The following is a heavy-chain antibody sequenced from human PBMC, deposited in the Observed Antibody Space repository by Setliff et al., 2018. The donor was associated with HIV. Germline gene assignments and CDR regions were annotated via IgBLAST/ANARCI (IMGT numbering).Heavy chain of an antibody. Sequence: PGGSLRLSCAASRFDFNNYWMCWVRQAPGKGLEWVANIGQDGSEKNYVDSVKGRFTISRDNAKNSLFLQMNSLRAEDTAVYYCAKTREINNFWSGIDYWGQGTLVTVSS. V-gene: IGHV3-7*01. D-gene: IGHD3-3*01. J-gene: IGHJ4*02. CDR3: AKTREINNFWSGIDY. CDR2: IGQDGSEK. CDR1: RFDFNNYW.